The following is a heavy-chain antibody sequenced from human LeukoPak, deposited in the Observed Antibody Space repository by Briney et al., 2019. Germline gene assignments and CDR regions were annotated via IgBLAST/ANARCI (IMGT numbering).Heavy chain of an antibody. J-gene: IGHJ3*02. D-gene: IGHD5/OR15-5a*01. CDR2: ISGYNGNT. CDR1: DYTLIDYD. CDR3: ARGESVFDI. V-gene: IGHV1-18*01. Sequence: ASVKVSCKASDYTLIDYDISWVRQAPGQGLEWMGWISGYNGNTNYAQKLQGRVTMTTDTSSTTAYMELRSLRSDDAAMYYCARGESVFDIWGQGTMVTVSS.